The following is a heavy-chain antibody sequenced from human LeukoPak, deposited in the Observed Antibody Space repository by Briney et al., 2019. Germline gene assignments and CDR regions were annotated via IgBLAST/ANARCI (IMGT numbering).Heavy chain of an antibody. V-gene: IGHV3-9*01. CDR1: GFTFDDYA. CDR3: AKAATLTSGSRFDY. Sequence: GMSLRLSCAASGFTFDDYAMHWVRQAPGKGLEWVSGISWNSGSIGYADSVKGRFTISRDNAKNSLYLQMNSLRAEDTALYYCAKAATLTSGSRFDYWGQGTLVTVSS. CDR2: ISWNSGSI. J-gene: IGHJ4*02. D-gene: IGHD3-22*01.